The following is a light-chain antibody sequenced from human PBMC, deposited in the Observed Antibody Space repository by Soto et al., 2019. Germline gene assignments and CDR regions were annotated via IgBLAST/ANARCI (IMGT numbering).Light chain of an antibody. Sequence: SYELTQSPSVSVAPGKTARLTCGESDIGSKSVHWYQQKPGQAPVLVIYYDRHRPSGIPERFSGSNSGNTATLTISRVEAGDEDDYYCQVWDSGSDHVVFGGGTKLTVL. CDR1: DIGSKS. J-gene: IGLJ2*01. CDR3: QVWDSGSDHVV. CDR2: YDR. V-gene: IGLV3-21*04.